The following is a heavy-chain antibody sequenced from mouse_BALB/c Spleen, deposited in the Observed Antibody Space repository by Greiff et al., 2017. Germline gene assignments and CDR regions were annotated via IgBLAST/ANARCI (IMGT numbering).Heavy chain of an antibody. J-gene: IGHJ4*01. CDR1: GFSLTSYG. D-gene: IGHD1-1*01. Sequence: VQLQQSGPGLVQPSQSLSITCTVSGFSLTSYGVHWVRQSPGKGLEWLGVIWSGGSTDYNAAFISRLSISKDNSKSQVFFKMNSLQANDTAIYYWASDTTVVGAMDYWGQGTSVTVSS. V-gene: IGHV2-2*02. CDR2: IWSGGST. CDR3: ASDTTVVGAMDY.